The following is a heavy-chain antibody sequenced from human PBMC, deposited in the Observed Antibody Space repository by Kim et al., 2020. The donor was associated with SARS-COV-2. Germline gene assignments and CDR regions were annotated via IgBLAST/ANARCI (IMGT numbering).Heavy chain of an antibody. CDR3: ARDDCSSTSCYARGLLNYYYGMDV. D-gene: IGHD2-2*01. J-gene: IGHJ6*02. V-gene: IGHV1-69*13. CDR2: IIPIFGTA. Sequence: SVKVSCKASGGTFSSYAISWVRQAPGQGLEWMGGIIPIFGTANYAQKFQGRVTITADESTSTAYMELSSLRSEDTAVYYCARDDCSSTSCYARGLLNYYYGMDVWGQGTTVTVSS. CDR1: GGTFSSYA.